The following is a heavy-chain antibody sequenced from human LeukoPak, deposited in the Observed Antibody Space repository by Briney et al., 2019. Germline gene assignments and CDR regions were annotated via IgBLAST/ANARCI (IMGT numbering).Heavy chain of an antibody. CDR1: GGSIYSPNW. V-gene: IGHV4/OR15-8*01. D-gene: IGHD4-17*01. CDR3: ASRDDSGPY. CDR2: VSHTGRT. J-gene: IGHJ4*02. Sequence: SATLSLTCVVSGGSIYSPNWWTWVRQPPGKGLEWIGEVSHTGRTNYHPSLQSRVTISLDESKNHFSLRVTSMTAADTAVYYCASRDDSGPYWGQGTLVTVSP.